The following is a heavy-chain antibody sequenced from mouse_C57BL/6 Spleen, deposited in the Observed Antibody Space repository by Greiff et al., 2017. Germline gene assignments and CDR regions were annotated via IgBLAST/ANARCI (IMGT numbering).Heavy chain of an antibody. Sequence: QVQLQQPGAELVKPGASVKLSCKASGYSFTSYWMQWVKQRPGQGLEWIGEIDPSDSYTNYNQKFKGKATLTVDTSSSTAYMQLSSLTSEDSAVXYWARKGSLYYDYAMDYWGQGTSVTVSS. J-gene: IGHJ4*01. CDR2: IDPSDSYT. D-gene: IGHD2-4*01. V-gene: IGHV1-50*01. CDR3: ARKGSLYYDYAMDY. CDR1: GYSFTSYW.